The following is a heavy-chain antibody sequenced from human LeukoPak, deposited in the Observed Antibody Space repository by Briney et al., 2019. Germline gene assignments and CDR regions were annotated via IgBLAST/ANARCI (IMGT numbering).Heavy chain of an antibody. V-gene: IGHV3-21*01. Sequence: PGGSLRLSCAASGFTFSSYSMNWVRQAPGKGLEWVSSISSSSSYIYYADSVKGRFTISRDNAKNSLYLQMNSLRAEDTAVYYCARDPHYYDSSGYYAAGTTDYWGQGTLVTVSS. CDR3: ARDPHYYDSSGYYAAGTTDY. CDR1: GFTFSSYS. J-gene: IGHJ4*02. D-gene: IGHD3-22*01. CDR2: ISSSSSYI.